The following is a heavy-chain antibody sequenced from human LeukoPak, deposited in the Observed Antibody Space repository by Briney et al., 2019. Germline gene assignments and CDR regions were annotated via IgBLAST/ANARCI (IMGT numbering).Heavy chain of an antibody. CDR3: AKDGQLVLFPRY. CDR1: GFTFSSYA. D-gene: IGHD6-13*01. V-gene: IGHV3-23*01. Sequence: NPGGSLRLSCAASGFTFSSYAMSWVRQAPGKGLEGVSAISGSGGSTYYADSVKGRFTISRDNSKNTLYLQMTSLRAEDTAVYYCAKDGQLVLFPRYWGQGTLVTVSS. CDR2: ISGSGGST. J-gene: IGHJ4*02.